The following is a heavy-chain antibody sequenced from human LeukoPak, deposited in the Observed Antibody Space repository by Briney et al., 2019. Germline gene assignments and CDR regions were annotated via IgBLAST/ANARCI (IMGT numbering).Heavy chain of an antibody. V-gene: IGHV4-38-2*02. CDR3: ATTPVVVPAAISYRGPYNWFDP. CDR1: GYSISSGYY. Sequence: SETLSLACTVSGYSISSGYYWGWIRQPPGKGLEWIGSIYHSGSTYYNPSLKSRVTISVDTSKNQFSLKLSSVTAADTAVYYCATTPVVVPAAISYRGPYNWFDPWGQGTLVTVSS. CDR2: IYHSGST. D-gene: IGHD2-2*02. J-gene: IGHJ5*02.